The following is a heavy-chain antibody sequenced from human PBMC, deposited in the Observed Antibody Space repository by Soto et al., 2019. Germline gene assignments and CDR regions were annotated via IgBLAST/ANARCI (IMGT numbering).Heavy chain of an antibody. CDR1: GFTFSDYW. CDR2: IKQDGSEK. Sequence: EVQLVESGGGLVQPGGSLRLSCAASGFTFSDYWMSWVRQAPGKGLEWVANIKQDGSEKSYVDSVKGRFTISRDNAKNSMYLQMDSLRAEDTAVYYCARDCSGGSCCDSWSQGTLVTVSS. D-gene: IGHD2-15*01. CDR3: ARDCSGGSCCDS. V-gene: IGHV3-7*01. J-gene: IGHJ4*02.